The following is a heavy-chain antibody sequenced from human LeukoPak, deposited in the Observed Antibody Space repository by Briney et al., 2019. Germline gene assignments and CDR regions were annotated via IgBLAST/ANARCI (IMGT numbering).Heavy chain of an antibody. D-gene: IGHD3-10*01. V-gene: IGHV4-30-2*01. CDR3: ARDGLSFHSSGEIDY. CDR1: GGSISSGGYS. Sequence: SETLSLTCAVSGGSISSGGYSWSWIRQPPGKGLEWVGNIYHSGSTYYNPSLKSRVTISVDTSKNQFSLRLSSVTAADTAVYFCARDGLSFHSSGEIDYWGQGTLVTVSS. J-gene: IGHJ4*02. CDR2: IYHSGST.